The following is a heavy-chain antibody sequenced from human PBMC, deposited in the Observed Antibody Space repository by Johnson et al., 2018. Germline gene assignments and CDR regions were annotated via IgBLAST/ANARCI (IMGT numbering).Heavy chain of an antibody. D-gene: IGHD2-15*01. J-gene: IGHJ6*02. Sequence: QVQLVQSGAEVKKXGSSXKVXCKASGGTFSSYAISWVRQAPGQGLEWMGGIIPIFGTANYAQKFQGRVTITADESTSTAYMELSSLRSEDTAVYYCARVLVVAAIDYYYGMDVWGQGTTVTVSS. CDR1: GGTFSSYA. CDR3: ARVLVVAAIDYYYGMDV. V-gene: IGHV1-69*12. CDR2: IIPIFGTA.